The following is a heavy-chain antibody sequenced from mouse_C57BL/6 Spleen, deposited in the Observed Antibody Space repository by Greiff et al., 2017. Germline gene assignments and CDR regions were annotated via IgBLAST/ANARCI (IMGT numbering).Heavy chain of an antibody. CDR1: GYTFTSYW. CDR3: ARSDTTVGGDFDY. CDR2: IDPSDSYT. D-gene: IGHD1-1*01. J-gene: IGHJ2*01. Sequence: QVQLQQSGAELVMPGASVKLSCKASGYTFTSYWMHWVKQRPGQGLEWIGEIDPSDSYTNYNQKFKGKSTLTVDKSSSTAYMQLSSLTSEDSAVYYCARSDTTVGGDFDYWGQGTTLTVSS. V-gene: IGHV1-69*01.